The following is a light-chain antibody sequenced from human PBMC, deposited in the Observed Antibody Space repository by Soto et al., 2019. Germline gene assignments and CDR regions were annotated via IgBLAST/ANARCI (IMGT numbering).Light chain of an antibody. CDR3: SSLGV. CDR2: EVS. CDR1: SNDVGGYNF. Sequence: QSVLTQPPSASGSPGQSVTISCTGTSNDVGGYNFVSWFQQHPGKAPKLMIYEVSQRPSGVPDRFSGSKSGNTASLTVSGLQAEDEADYYCSSLGVFGTGTKVTV. J-gene: IGLJ1*01. V-gene: IGLV2-8*01.